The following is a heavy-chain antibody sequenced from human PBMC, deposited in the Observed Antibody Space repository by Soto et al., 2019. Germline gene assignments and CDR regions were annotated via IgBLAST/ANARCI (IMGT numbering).Heavy chain of an antibody. CDR1: VYTFTDYD. CDR3: ARFVRHQLPTIDY. V-gene: IGHV1-8*01. D-gene: IGHD1-26*01. J-gene: IGHJ4*02. Sequence: GXSVKVSCKDSVYTFTDYDINWVRQATGQGLEWMGWMNPSSGYTGYAQKFQGRVTMTWDTSISTAYMELSSLTSADTAVYYCARFVRHQLPTIDYWGQGALVTVSS. CDR2: MNPSSGYT.